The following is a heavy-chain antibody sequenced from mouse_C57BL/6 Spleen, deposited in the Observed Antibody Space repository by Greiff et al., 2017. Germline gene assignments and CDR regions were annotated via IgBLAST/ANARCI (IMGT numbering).Heavy chain of an antibody. V-gene: IGHV5-6*01. D-gene: IGHD1-1*01. J-gene: IGHJ1*03. CDR2: ISSGGSYT. Sequence: EVQRVESGGDLVKPGGSLKLSCAASGFTFSSYGMSWVRQTPDKRLEWVATISSGGSYTYYPDSVKGRFTISRDNAKNTLYLQMSSLKSEDTAMYYCARPPITTVVAHWYFDVWGTGTTVTVSS. CDR1: GFTFSSYG. CDR3: ARPPITTVVAHWYFDV.